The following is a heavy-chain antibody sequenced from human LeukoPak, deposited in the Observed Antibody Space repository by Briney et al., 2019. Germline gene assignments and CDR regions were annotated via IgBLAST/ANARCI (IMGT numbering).Heavy chain of an antibody. CDR3: ARGGGLDV. CDR2: INHNGNVN. V-gene: IGHV3-7*03. J-gene: IGHJ6*03. CDR1: GFTFSSYW. D-gene: IGHD2-15*01. Sequence: GGSLRLSCAASGFTFSSYWMNWARQAPGKGLEWVASINHNGNVNYYVDSVKGRFTISRDNAKNSLYLQMSNLRAEDTAVYFCARGGGLDVWGKVATVTVS.